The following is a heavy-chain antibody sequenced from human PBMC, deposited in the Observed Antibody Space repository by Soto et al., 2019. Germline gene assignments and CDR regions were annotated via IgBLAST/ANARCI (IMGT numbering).Heavy chain of an antibody. CDR3: VRGGGPAPYIYANGYFHS. CDR1: GFTFSVYG. D-gene: IGHD5-18*01. Sequence: QVQLVESGGGVVQPGRALTLSCAASGFTFSVYGMHWVRQAPGKGPELVAVIRSDGSHQYSADSVQGRITVSRDNAKSTVSLRMNSLRAEDTAVYYCVRGGGPAPYIYANGYFHSWGQGALVIVSS. J-gene: IGHJ4*02. V-gene: IGHV3-33*01. CDR2: IRSDGSHQ.